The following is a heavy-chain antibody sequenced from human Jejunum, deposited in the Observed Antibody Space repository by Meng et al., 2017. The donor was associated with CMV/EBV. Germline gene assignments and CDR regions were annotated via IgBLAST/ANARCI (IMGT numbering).Heavy chain of an antibody. D-gene: IGHD6-19*01. CDR2: IKSKTDGGTT. CDR1: GFPFSSDW. J-gene: IGHJ4*02. Sequence: GFPFSSDWMNWVRQAPGKGLEWVGRIKSKTDGGTTDYAAPVEGRFTISRDDSKNTLYLQMNSLKIEDTAVYYCTTDGIAVPGTGFGYWGQGTLVTVSS. V-gene: IGHV3-15*07. CDR3: TTDGIAVPGTGFGY.